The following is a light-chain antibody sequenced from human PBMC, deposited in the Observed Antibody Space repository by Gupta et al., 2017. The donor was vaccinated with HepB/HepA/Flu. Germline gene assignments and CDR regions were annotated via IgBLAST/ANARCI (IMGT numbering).Light chain of an antibody. Sequence: EIVLTQSPGTLSLSPGERATLSCRASQSVSSSYLAWYQQKPDQAPRLLIYGASSRATGIPDRFSGSGSGTDFTLTISRLEPEDFAVYYCQQYGSSSGTCGGGTKVEIK. CDR3: QQYGSSSGT. V-gene: IGKV3-20*01. CDR2: GAS. CDR1: QSVSSSY. J-gene: IGKJ4*01.